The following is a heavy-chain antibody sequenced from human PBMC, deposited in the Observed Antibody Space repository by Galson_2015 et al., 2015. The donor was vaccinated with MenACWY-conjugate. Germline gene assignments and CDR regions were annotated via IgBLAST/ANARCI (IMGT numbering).Heavy chain of an antibody. CDR3: VRDEPDAMGAY. CDR1: GFTFSDSW. V-gene: IGHV3-7*03. CDR2: IRRDGSEK. D-gene: IGHD2-2*01. J-gene: IGHJ4*02. Sequence: SLRLSCAASGFTFSDSWMSWVRQAPGKGLEWVGNIRRDGSEKYFVDSVKGRFIISRDNAKKSLYLQMSGLRAEDTAVYYCVRDEPDAMGAYWGQGTRVTVSS.